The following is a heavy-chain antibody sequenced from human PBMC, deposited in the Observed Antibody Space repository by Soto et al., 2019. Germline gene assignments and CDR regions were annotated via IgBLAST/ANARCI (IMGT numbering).Heavy chain of an antibody. CDR3: AKWEKIAVAASYFDY. CDR2: ISGSGGST. D-gene: IGHD6-19*01. CDR1: GFTFSSYA. Sequence: EVQLLESGGGLVQPGGSLRLSCAASGFTFSSYAMSWVRQAPGKGLEWVSAISGSGGSTYYADSVKGRFNISRDNSENTLYLQMNSLSAEDTAVYYCAKWEKIAVAASYFDYWGQGTLVTVSS. V-gene: IGHV3-23*01. J-gene: IGHJ4*02.